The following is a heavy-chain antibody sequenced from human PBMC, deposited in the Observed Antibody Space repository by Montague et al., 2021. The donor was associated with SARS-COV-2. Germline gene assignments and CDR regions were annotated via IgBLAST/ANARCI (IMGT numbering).Heavy chain of an antibody. CDR2: VYYSEAT. CDR3: ARLSHKMPEAAFDI. V-gene: IGHV4-59*08. CDR1: GGSISSYY. Sequence: SETLSLTCTVSGGSISSYYWSWIRQPPGKELEWIWYVYYSEATNYNPSLTRRVTISVDTSKNQFSLKLSSVTAADTAVYYCARLSHKMPEAAFDIWGQGTMVTVSS. J-gene: IGHJ3*02. D-gene: IGHD2-2*01.